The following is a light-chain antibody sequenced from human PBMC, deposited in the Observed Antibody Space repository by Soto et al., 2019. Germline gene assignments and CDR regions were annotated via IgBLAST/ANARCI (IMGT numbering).Light chain of an antibody. CDR2: GTS. Sequence: EIVLTQSPGTLSLSPGERATLSCRASQIVSSTYLAWYQQKPGQAPRLLIYGTSTRATSIPDRFSGSGSGTDFTLTINRLEPEDFAVYYCQQYDYSGYTFGQGTKLEIK. J-gene: IGKJ2*01. CDR1: QIVSSTY. CDR3: QQYDYSGYT. V-gene: IGKV3-20*01.